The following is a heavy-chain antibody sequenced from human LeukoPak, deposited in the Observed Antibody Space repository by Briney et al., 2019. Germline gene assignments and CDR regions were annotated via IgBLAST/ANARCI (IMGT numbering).Heavy chain of an antibody. CDR3: AKGRYCSSTSCYTRGYGMDV. V-gene: IGHV3-23*01. CDR2: ISGSGGST. J-gene: IGHJ6*02. D-gene: IGHD2-2*02. Sequence: PGGSLRLSCAASGFTFSSYDMSWVRQAPGKGLEWVSAISGSGGSTYYADSVKGRFTISRDNSKNTLYLQMNSLRVEDTAVYYCAKGRYCSSTSCYTRGYGMDVWGQGTTVTVSS. CDR1: GFTFSSYD.